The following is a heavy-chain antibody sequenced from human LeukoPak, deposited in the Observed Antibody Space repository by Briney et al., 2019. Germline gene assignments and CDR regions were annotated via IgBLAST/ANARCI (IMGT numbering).Heavy chain of an antibody. CDR1: GFTFSTYW. Sequence: PGGSLRLSCAASGFTFSTYWMHWVRQAPGKGLVWVSHINTDGSHANYADSVKGRFTISRDNAKNTLYLQMNSLSAEDTAVYYCARFTAARPVYWGQGALVTVSS. V-gene: IGHV3-74*01. CDR3: ARFTAARPVY. J-gene: IGHJ4*02. CDR2: INTDGSHA. D-gene: IGHD6-6*01.